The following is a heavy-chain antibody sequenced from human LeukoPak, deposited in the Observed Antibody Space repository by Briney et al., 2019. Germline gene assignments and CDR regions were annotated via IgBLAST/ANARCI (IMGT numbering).Heavy chain of an antibody. CDR3: ATALWFGELLFAFDY. CDR2: INTNTGNP. CDR1: GYTFTSYA. Sequence: GASVKVSCKASGYTFTSYAMNWVRQAPGQGLEWMGWINTNTGNPTYAQGFTGRFVFSLDTSVSTAYLQISSLKAEDTAVYYCATALWFGELLFAFDYWGQGTLVTVSS. V-gene: IGHV7-4-1*02. J-gene: IGHJ4*02. D-gene: IGHD3-10*01.